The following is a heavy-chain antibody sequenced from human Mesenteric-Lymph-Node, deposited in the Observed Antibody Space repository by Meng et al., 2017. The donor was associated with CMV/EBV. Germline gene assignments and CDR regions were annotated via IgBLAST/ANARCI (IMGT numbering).Heavy chain of an antibody. D-gene: IGHD3-3*01. V-gene: IGHV3-7*01. J-gene: IGHJ4*02. CDR3: ARLRFLEWLTN. CDR1: GFTFSDYW. Sequence: GESLKISYAASGFTFSDYWMNWVRQAPGKGLEWVANIKQDGSEKYYVDSLKGRFTISRDNAKNSLYLQMNSLRAEDTAVYYCARLRFLEWLTNWGQGTLVTVSS. CDR2: IKQDGSEK.